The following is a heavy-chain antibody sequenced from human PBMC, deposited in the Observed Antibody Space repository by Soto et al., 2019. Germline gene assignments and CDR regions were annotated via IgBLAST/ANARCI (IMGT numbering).Heavy chain of an antibody. V-gene: IGHV3-48*01. CDR2: ISSSSSTI. Sequence: EVQLVESGGGLVQPGGSLRLSCAGSGFTFSSYSMNWVRQAPGKGLEWVSYISSSSSTIYYADSGKGRFTISRDNAKNSLYLQMNSLRAEDTAVYYCARVPYSKYYYYYMDVWGKGTTVTVSS. CDR3: ARVPYSKYYYYYMDV. CDR1: GFTFSSYS. J-gene: IGHJ6*03. D-gene: IGHD4-4*01.